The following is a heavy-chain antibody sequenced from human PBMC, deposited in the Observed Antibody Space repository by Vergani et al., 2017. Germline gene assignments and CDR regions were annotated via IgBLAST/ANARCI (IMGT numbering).Heavy chain of an antibody. CDR3: ARDRSITIFGVVIDYMDV. V-gene: IGHV4-59*01. CDR2: IYYSGST. Sequence: VQLQESGPGLVKPSETLSLTCTVSGGSISSYYGSWIRQPPGKGLEWIGYIYYSGSTNYNPSLKSRVTISVATSKNQFSLKLSSVTAADTAVYYCARDRSITIFGVVIDYMDVWGKGTTVTVSS. J-gene: IGHJ6*03. D-gene: IGHD3-3*01. CDR1: GGSISSYY.